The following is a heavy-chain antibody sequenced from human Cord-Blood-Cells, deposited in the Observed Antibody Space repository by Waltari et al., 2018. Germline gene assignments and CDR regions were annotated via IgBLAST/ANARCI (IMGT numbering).Heavy chain of an antibody. D-gene: IGHD2-2*01. CDR3: AREKGDCSSTSCYAFGDY. CDR2: ISYDGKNK. J-gene: IGHJ4*02. CDR1: GFTFSSYA. Sequence: QVQLVESGGGVVQPGRSLRLSCAASGFTFSSYAMHWVRQAPGKGLEWVAVISYDGKNKYYADSVKGRFTISRDNSKNTLYLQMNSLRAEDTAVYYCAREKGDCSSTSCYAFGDYWGQGTLVTVSS. V-gene: IGHV3-30*04.